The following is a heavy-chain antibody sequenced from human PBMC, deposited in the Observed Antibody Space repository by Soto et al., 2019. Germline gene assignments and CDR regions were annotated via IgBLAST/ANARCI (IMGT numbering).Heavy chain of an antibody. V-gene: IGHV1-69*13. D-gene: IGHD3-22*01. J-gene: IGHJ5*02. CDR2: IIPIFGTA. CDR1: GGTFSSYA. CDR3: ARGSDYDSSGYYYSWFDP. Sequence: GASVKVSCKASGGTFSSYAISWVRQAPGQRHEWMGGIIPIFGTANYAQKFQGRVTITADESTSTAYMELSSLRSEDTAVYYCARGSDYDSSGYYYSWFDPWGQGTLVTVSS.